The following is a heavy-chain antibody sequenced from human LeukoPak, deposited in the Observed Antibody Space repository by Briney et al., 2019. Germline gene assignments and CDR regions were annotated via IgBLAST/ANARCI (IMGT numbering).Heavy chain of an antibody. D-gene: IGHD4-17*01. CDR1: GYTFTGYY. Sequence: ASVKVSCKASGYTFTGYYMHWVRQAPGQGLEWMGWINPNSGGTNYAQQFQGRVTMTRDTSISTAYMELSRLRSDDTAVYYCARVGGAYGDYLDYWGQGTLVTVSS. CDR3: ARVGGAYGDYLDY. V-gene: IGHV1-2*02. CDR2: INPNSGGT. J-gene: IGHJ4*02.